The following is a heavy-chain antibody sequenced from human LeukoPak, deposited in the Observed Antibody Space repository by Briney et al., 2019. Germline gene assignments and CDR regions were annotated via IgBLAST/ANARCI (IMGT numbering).Heavy chain of an antibody. Sequence: SETLSLTCAVYGGSFSGYYWSWIRQPPGKGLEWIGEINHSGSTNYNPSLKSRVTISVDTSKNQFSLKLSSVTAADTAVYYCVRGRGRSYYYYGMDVWGQGTTVTVSS. J-gene: IGHJ6*02. D-gene: IGHD3-10*01. CDR3: VRGRGRSYYYYGMDV. CDR1: GGSFSGYY. V-gene: IGHV4-34*01. CDR2: INHSGST.